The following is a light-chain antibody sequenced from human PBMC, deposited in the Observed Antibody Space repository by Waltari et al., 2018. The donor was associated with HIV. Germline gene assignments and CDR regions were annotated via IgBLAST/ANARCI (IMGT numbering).Light chain of an antibody. CDR2: GNT. J-gene: IGLJ7*01. CDR1: RSNIGAGYH. CDR3: QSYDRSLSGGV. Sequence: QSVLTQPPSVSGAPGPTVTISCPGSRSNIGAGYHIHRYQHLPGRAPKLLIYGNTNRPSGVPDRFSGSQSGTSASLVITGLQAEDEADYYCQSYDRSLSGGVFGGGTRLTVL. V-gene: IGLV1-40*01.